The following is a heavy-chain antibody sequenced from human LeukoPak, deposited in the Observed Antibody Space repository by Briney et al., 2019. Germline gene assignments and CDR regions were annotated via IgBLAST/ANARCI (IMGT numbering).Heavy chain of an antibody. CDR1: GDSMSDSY. CDR3: ARDIRSHNGPGGYYYYYMYV. D-gene: IGHD2-8*01. V-gene: IGHV4-4*07. Sequence: SETLSLTCTVSGDSMSDSYWSWIRQPAGKGLEWIGRIYASGSTNYNPSLKNRVTLSVDTPSNQFSRTLSSVTASDTAVYHCARDIRSHNGPGGYYYYYMYVWGKGTTVTVSS. J-gene: IGHJ6*03. CDR2: IYASGST.